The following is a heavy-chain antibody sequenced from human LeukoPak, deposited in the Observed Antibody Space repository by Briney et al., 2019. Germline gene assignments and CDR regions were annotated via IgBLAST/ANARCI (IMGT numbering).Heavy chain of an antibody. V-gene: IGHV4-39*01. D-gene: IGHD5-18*01. CDR3: ARRGTAMVAAGGAFDI. CDR1: GGSISSSSYY. J-gene: IGHJ3*02. CDR2: IYYSGST. Sequence: PSETLSLTCTVSGGSISSSSYYWGWIRQPPGKGLEWIGSIYYSGSTYYNPSLKSRVTISVDTSKNQFSLKLSSVTAADTAVYYCARRGTAMVAAGGAFDIWGQGTMVTVSS.